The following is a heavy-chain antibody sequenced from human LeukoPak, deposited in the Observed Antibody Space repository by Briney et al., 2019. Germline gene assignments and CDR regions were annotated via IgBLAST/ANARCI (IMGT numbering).Heavy chain of an antibody. J-gene: IGHJ4*02. D-gene: IGHD3-10*01. V-gene: IGHV4-39*01. CDR3: ARRYYFVSGSYYPYDF. CDR2: IHYSGTT. Sequence: SETLSLTCNVSGGSISDNDYSWDWIRQPPGKGLEWMGCIHYSGTTYSNPSLKSRISISVDTSKSQFSLKLRSVTAADTAVYYCARRYYFVSGSYYPYDFWGQGTLVTVSS. CDR1: GGSISDNDYS.